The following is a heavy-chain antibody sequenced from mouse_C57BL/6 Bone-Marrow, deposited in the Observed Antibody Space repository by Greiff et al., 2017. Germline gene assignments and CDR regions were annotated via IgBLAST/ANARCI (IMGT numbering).Heavy chain of an antibody. D-gene: IGHD2-3*01. CDR2: IDPGDGDT. Sequence: QVQLQQSGPELVKPGASVKISCKASGYAFSSSWMNWVKQRPGKGLEWIGRIDPGDGDTNYNGKFKGKATLTADKSSSTAYMQLSSLTSEDSAVYFCARWLLPWYFDVWGTGTTVTVSS. CDR3: ARWLLPWYFDV. CDR1: GYAFSSSW. J-gene: IGHJ1*03. V-gene: IGHV1-82*01.